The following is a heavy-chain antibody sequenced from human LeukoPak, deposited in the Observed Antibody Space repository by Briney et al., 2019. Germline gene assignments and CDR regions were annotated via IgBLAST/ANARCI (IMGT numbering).Heavy chain of an antibody. CDR3: ARDTPTYYDFWSGYYYLPILDY. D-gene: IGHD3-3*01. Sequence: TGGSLRLSCAASGFTFSSYGMHWVRQAPGKGLEWVAVIWYDGSNKYYVDSVKGRFTISRDNSKNTLYLQMNSLRAEDMAVYYCARDTPTYYDFWSGYYYLPILDYWGQGTLVTVSS. CDR2: IWYDGSNK. J-gene: IGHJ4*02. CDR1: GFTFSSYG. V-gene: IGHV3-33*01.